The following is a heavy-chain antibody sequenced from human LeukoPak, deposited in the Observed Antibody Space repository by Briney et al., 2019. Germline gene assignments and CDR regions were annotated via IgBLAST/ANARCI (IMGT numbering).Heavy chain of an antibody. D-gene: IGHD6-13*01. J-gene: IGHJ4*02. CDR3: AKSSAAAGTPNPVDY. CDR2: ISSSGITI. Sequence: GGSLRLSCAASGFTFSDYYMTWIRQAPGKGLEWVSYISSSGITIYYADSVKGRFTISRDNSKNTLYLQMNSLRAEDTAVYYCAKSSAAAGTPNPVDYWGQGTLVTVSS. V-gene: IGHV3-11*01. CDR1: GFTFSDYY.